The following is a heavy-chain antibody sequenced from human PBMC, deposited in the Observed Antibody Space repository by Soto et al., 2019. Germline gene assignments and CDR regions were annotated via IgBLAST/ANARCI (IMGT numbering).Heavy chain of an antibody. CDR2: ISWNSGSI. Sequence: EVPLVESGGGLVQPGRSLRLSCAASGFTFDDYAMHWVRQAPGKGLEWVSGISWNSGSIGYADSVKGRFTISRDNAKNSLYLQMNSLRAEDTALYYCAKGLEWLRFKGRDDAFDIWGQGTMVTVSS. CDR3: AKGLEWLRFKGRDDAFDI. V-gene: IGHV3-9*01. J-gene: IGHJ3*02. D-gene: IGHD5-12*01. CDR1: GFTFDDYA.